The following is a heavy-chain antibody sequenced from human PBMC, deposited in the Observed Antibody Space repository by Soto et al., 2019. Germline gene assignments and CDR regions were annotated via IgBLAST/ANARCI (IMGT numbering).Heavy chain of an antibody. J-gene: IGHJ4*02. CDR2: IWYDGSNK. CDR1: GFTFSSYG. CDR3: ARGGENEFYFDY. D-gene: IGHD1-1*01. V-gene: IGHV3-33*01. Sequence: GGSLRLSCAASGFTFSSYGMHWVRQAPGKGLEWVAVIWYDGSNKYYADSVKGRFTISRDNSKNTLYLQMNSLRAEDTAVYYCARGGENEFYFDYWGQGTLVTVSS.